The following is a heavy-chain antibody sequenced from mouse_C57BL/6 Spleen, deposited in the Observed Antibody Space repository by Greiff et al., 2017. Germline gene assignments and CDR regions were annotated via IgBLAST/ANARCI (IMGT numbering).Heavy chain of an antibody. J-gene: IGHJ4*01. CDR1: GYAFSSSW. V-gene: IGHV1-82*01. CDR3: ARSRDYYGSSPYYYAMDY. CDR2: MYPGDGDT. Sequence: QVQLQQSGPELVKPGASVKISCKASGYAFSSSWMNWVKQRPGKGLEWIGRMYPGDGDTNYNGKFKGKATLTADKSSSTAYMQLSSLTSEDSAVYFCARSRDYYGSSPYYYAMDYWGQGTSVTVSS. D-gene: IGHD1-1*01.